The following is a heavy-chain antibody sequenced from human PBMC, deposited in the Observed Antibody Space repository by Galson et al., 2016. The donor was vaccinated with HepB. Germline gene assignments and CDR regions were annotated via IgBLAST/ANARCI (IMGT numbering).Heavy chain of an antibody. CDR1: EFTVSSNY. CDR2: IYSGGTT. V-gene: IGHV3-53*01. Sequence: SLRLSCAASEFTVSSNYMSWVRQAPGKGLERVSVIYSGGTTYYADSGKGRFTISRDNSKNTLYLQMNSLRAEDTAVYYCARDQGNYYYYGMDVWGQGTTVTVSS. J-gene: IGHJ6*02. CDR3: ARDQGNYYYYGMDV.